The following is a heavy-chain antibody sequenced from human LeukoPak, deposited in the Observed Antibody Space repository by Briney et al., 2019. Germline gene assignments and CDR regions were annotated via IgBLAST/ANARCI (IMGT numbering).Heavy chain of an antibody. CDR2: ISAYNGNT. D-gene: IGHD3-9*01. CDR3: ARDRRYFYWLLFVFDY. V-gene: IGHV1-18*01. J-gene: IGHJ4*02. CDR1: GYTFTSYG. Sequence: ASVKVSCKASGYTFTSYGISWVRQAPGQGLEWMGWISAYNGNTNYAQKLQGRVTMTTDTSTSTAYMELRSLRSDDTAVYYCARDRRYFYWLLFVFDYWGQGTLATVSS.